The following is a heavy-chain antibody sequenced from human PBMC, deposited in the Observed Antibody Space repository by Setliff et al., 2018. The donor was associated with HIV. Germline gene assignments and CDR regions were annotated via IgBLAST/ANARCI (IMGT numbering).Heavy chain of an antibody. Sequence: GGSLRLSCAASGFTFDYYGMSWVRQAPGKGLEWVSGVNWNGGSTGYADSVKGRFTISRDNAKNSLFLQMNSLRAEDTALYYCARDTTYYDMSGYSYMDVWGKGTTVTVSS. CDR3: ARDTTYYDMSGYSYMDV. CDR2: VNWNGGST. D-gene: IGHD3-9*01. CDR1: GFTFDYYG. J-gene: IGHJ6*03. V-gene: IGHV3-20*04.